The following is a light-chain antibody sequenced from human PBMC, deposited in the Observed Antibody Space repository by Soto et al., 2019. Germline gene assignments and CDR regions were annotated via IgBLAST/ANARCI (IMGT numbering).Light chain of an antibody. CDR1: QSVSRNY. V-gene: IGKV3-20*01. J-gene: IGKJ1*01. CDR2: GASN. Sequence: EVVLTQSPGTLSLSPGERATLSCKASQSVSRNYFAWYQQKPGQAPRLLISGASNSGATGVPDRFSGGGSRTDFILTTSRLEPEDFAVYFCQQYGTSPQTFGQGTKVEIK. CDR3: QQYGTSPQT.